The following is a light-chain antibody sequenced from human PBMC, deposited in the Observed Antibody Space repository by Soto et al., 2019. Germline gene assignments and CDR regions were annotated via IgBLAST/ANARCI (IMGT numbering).Light chain of an antibody. V-gene: IGLV1-44*01. CDR2: SNN. J-gene: IGLJ1*01. CDR3: AAWDDSLNGFYV. Sequence: QTVVTQPPSASGTLGQRVTISCSGSSSNIGSNTVNWYQQLPGTAPKLLIYSNNQRPSGVPDRFSGSKSGPSASLAISGLQSDDEADYYCAAWDDSLNGFYVFGTGTKLTVL. CDR1: SSNIGSNT.